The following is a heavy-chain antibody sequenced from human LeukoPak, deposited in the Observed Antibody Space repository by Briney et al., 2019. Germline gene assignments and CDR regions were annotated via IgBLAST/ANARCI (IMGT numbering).Heavy chain of an antibody. Sequence: ASVKVSCKASGYTFTGYYMHWVRQAPGQGLEWMGWINPNSGGTDYAQKFQGRVTMTRDTSISTAYMELSRLRSDDTAVYYCARDNSCSSTSCYVGWFDPWGQGTLVTVSS. CDR1: GYTFTGYY. V-gene: IGHV1-2*02. J-gene: IGHJ5*02. D-gene: IGHD2-2*01. CDR3: ARDNSCSSTSCYVGWFDP. CDR2: INPNSGGT.